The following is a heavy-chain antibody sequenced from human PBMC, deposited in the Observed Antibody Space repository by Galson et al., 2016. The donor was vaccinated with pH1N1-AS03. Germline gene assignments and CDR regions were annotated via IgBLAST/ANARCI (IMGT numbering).Heavy chain of an antibody. V-gene: IGHV1-46*01. CDR2: INPSDGNT. Sequence: SVKVSCKASGYTFTSYYIHWVRQAPGLGREWMGVINPSDGNTNYAQRFQGRVTMTRDTSTSTVYMELSSLRSDDTAVYYCARVSAGLTGYYYAMDVWGQGTTVTVSS. D-gene: IGHD4/OR15-4a*01. CDR1: GYTFTSYY. CDR3: ARVSAGLTGYYYAMDV. J-gene: IGHJ6*02.